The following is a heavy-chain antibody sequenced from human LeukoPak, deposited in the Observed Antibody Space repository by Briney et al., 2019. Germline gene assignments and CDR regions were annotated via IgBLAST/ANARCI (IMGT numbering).Heavy chain of an antibody. Sequence: PSETLSLTCAVYGGSFSGYYWSWIRQPPGKGLEWIGEINHSGSTNYNPSLKTRVTISVDTSKNQFSLKLSSVTAAETAVYYCARGGGKQQLVRASRKFDYWGQGTLVTVSS. CDR3: ARGGGKQQLVRASRKFDY. J-gene: IGHJ4*02. CDR2: INHSGST. CDR1: GGSFSGYY. V-gene: IGHV4-34*01. D-gene: IGHD6-13*01.